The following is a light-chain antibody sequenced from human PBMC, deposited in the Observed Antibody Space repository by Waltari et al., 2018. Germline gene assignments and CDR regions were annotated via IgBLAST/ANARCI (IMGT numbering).Light chain of an antibody. V-gene: IGKV3-20*01. CDR2: GTS. Sequence: EIVLTQSPGTLSLSPGERATLSCRASQIVSSSYLAWYQQKPGQAPRLLIYGTSSRATGIPDRFSGSGSGTDFTLTISRLEPEDFAVYYCQQYHGPPLTFGGGTKVEIK. J-gene: IGKJ4*01. CDR1: QIVSSSY. CDR3: QQYHGPPLT.